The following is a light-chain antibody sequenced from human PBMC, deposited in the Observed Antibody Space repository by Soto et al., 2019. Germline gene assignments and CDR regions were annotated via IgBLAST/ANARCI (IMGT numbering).Light chain of an antibody. CDR1: SSDVGTYSL. CDR2: EGS. J-gene: IGLJ3*02. CDR3: CSYAGSSTLV. Sequence: QPVLTQPASVSGSPGQWITISCTGTSSDVGTYSLVSWYQQHPGKAPKLMIYEGSKRPSGVSNRFSGSKSGATASLTISGLQAEDEADYYCCSYAGSSTLVFGAGTQVTVL. V-gene: IGLV2-23*01.